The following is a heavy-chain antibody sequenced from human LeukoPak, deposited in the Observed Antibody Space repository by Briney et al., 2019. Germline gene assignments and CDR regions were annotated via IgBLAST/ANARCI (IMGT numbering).Heavy chain of an antibody. CDR3: ARLPPHFWSGYYIDY. J-gene: IGHJ4*02. D-gene: IGHD3-3*02. CDR1: GYTSTGYY. CDR2: INPNSGGT. V-gene: IGHV1-2*02. Sequence: GASVKVSCKASGYTSTGYYMHWVRQAPGQGLEWMGWINPNSGGTNYAQKFQGRVTMTRDTSISTAYMELSRLRSDDTAVYYCARLPPHFWSGYYIDYWGQGTLVTVSS.